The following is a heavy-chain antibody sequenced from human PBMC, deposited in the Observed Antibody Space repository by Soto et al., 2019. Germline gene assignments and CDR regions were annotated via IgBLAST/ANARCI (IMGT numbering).Heavy chain of an antibody. CDR3: ARDRGYSGYDSPRFYYGMDV. CDR2: IWYDGSNK. J-gene: IGHJ6*02. D-gene: IGHD5-12*01. Sequence: QVQLVESGGGVVQPGRSLRLSCAASGFTFSSYGMHWVRQAPGKGLEWVAVIWYDGSNKWYADSVKGRFTISRDNSKNTLYRQMTSLRAEDTAVYSCARDRGYSGYDSPRFYYGMDVWGQGTTVTVSS. CDR1: GFTFSSYG. V-gene: IGHV3-33*01.